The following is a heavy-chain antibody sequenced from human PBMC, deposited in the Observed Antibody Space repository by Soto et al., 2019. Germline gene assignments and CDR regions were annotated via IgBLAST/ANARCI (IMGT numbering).Heavy chain of an antibody. CDR1: GYSFTSYW. V-gene: IGHV5-51*01. D-gene: IGHD5-18*01. Sequence: PGESLKISCKGSGYSFTSYWIGWVRQMPGKGLEWMGVIYPGDSDTRYSPSFQGQVTISADKSISTAYLQWSSLKASDTAMYYCASGGGYSYGPRYYYYGMDVWGQGTTVTVSS. CDR2: IYPGDSDT. J-gene: IGHJ6*02. CDR3: ASGGGYSYGPRYYYYGMDV.